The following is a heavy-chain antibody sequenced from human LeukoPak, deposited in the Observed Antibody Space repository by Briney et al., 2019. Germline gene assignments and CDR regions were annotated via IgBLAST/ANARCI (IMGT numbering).Heavy chain of an antibody. V-gene: IGHV3-23*01. J-gene: IGHJ4*02. CDR3: ATQNFDY. Sequence: GGSLRLSRAASGFTFSYYTMSWVRQAPGKGLQWVSTIRGIDNSTYYADSVKGRFTISRDDSKNTLYLQMNNLRVEDTALYYCATQNFDYWGQGTLVTVSS. CDR1: GFTFSYYT. CDR2: IRGIDNST.